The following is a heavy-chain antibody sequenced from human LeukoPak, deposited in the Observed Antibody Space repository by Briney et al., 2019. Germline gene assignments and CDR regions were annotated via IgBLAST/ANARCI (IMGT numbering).Heavy chain of an antibody. CDR1: GFTLSGSG. CDR2: ISGSGGST. V-gene: IGHV3-23*01. D-gene: IGHD3-10*01. J-gene: IGHJ4*02. CDR3: AKNYGSGSYYLYYFDY. Sequence: GRSLRLSCAASGFTLSGSGMHWVRQAPGKGLEWVSAISGSGGSTYYADSVKGRFTISRDNSKNTLYLQMNSLRAEDTALYYCAKNYGSGSYYLYYFDYWGQGTLVTVSS.